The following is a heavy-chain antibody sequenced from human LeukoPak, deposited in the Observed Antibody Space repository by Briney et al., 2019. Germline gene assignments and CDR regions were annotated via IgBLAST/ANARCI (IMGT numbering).Heavy chain of an antibody. Sequence: ASVKVSCKASGYTFTGYYMHWVRQAPGQGLEWMGWINPNSGGTNYAQKFQGRVTMTRDTSISTAYMELSGLRSDDTAVYYCARSHDSSGYYFPFSASIDYWGQGTLVTVSS. CDR1: GYTFTGYY. CDR2: INPNSGGT. J-gene: IGHJ4*02. CDR3: ARSHDSSGYYFPFSASIDY. V-gene: IGHV1-2*02. D-gene: IGHD3-22*01.